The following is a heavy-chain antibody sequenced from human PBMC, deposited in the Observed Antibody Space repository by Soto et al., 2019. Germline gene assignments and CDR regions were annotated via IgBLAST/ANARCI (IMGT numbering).Heavy chain of an antibody. CDR1: GFTFSSYD. CDR2: ISYDGSNK. Sequence: GGSLRLSCAASGFTFSSYDMHWVRQAPGKGLEWVAVISYDGSNKYYAESVKGRFTISRDNSKNTLYLQMNSLRAEDTAVYYCARDISGAVAAYLDYWGQGILVTVSS. J-gene: IGHJ4*02. V-gene: IGHV3-30-3*01. D-gene: IGHD2-15*01. CDR3: ARDISGAVAAYLDY.